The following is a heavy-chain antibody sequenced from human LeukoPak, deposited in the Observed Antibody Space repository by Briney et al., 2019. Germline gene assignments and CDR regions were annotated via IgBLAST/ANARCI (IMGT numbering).Heavy chain of an antibody. Sequence: PGRSLRLSCAASGFTFSSYAMHWVRQAPGKGLEWVVVISYDGSNKYYADSVKGRFTISRDNSKNTLYLQMNSLRAEDTAVYYCAREFYCGGDCYLSSFDYWGQGTLVTVSS. CDR1: GFTFSSYA. D-gene: IGHD2-21*02. CDR3: AREFYCGGDCYLSSFDY. V-gene: IGHV3-30*04. CDR2: ISYDGSNK. J-gene: IGHJ4*02.